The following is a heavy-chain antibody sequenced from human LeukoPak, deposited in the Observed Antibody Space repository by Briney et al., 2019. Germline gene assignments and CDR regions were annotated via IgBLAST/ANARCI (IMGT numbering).Heavy chain of an antibody. CDR3: AKLSSNGYFDY. D-gene: IGHD2-8*01. V-gene: IGHV3-9*01. Sequence: SGGSLRLSCAASGFTFDDYAMHWVRQAPGNGLEWVSGISWNSGSIGYADSVKGRFTISRDNAKNSLYLQMNSLRAEDTALYYCAKLSSNGYFDYWGQGTLVTVSS. CDR2: ISWNSGSI. J-gene: IGHJ4*02. CDR1: GFTFDDYA.